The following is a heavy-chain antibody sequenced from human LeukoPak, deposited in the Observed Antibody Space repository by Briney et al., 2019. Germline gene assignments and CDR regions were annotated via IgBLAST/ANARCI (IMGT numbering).Heavy chain of an antibody. D-gene: IGHD5-18*01. J-gene: IGHJ4*02. CDR2: INPDGNKK. V-gene: IGHV3-7*01. CDR3: ARDLAYSRLDY. CDR1: GLTFSSSW. Sequence: GGSLRLSCAVSGLTFSSSWMDWVRQAPGKGLEWVASINPDGNKKYSADSVKGRFTISRDNAENSLYQQMNSLRVEDTAFYYCARDLAYSRLDYWGQGMLVTVSS.